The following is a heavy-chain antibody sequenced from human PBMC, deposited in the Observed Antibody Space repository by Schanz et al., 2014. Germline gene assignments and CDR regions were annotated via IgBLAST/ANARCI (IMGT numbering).Heavy chain of an antibody. V-gene: IGHV3-64*01. CDR3: ARDNRYYLFDY. J-gene: IGHJ4*02. D-gene: IGHD3-16*02. CDR2: ISSKGDMT. Sequence: EVQLLESGGGLVQPGGSLRLSCSASGFTFSIYAMHWVRQAPGKGLEYVSAISSKGDMTFYGNSVKGRFTISRDNSKNTLYLQLGSLSAEDTAVYFCARDNRYYLFDYWGQGTLXTVSS. CDR1: GFTFSIYA.